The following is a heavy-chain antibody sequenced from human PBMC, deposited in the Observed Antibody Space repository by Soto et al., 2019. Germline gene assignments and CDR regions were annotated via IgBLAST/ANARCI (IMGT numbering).Heavy chain of an antibody. D-gene: IGHD1-26*01. CDR1: GCSLSTSGVG. J-gene: IGHJ3*02. CDR2: IYWDDDK. Sequence: QITLKESGPTLVKPTQTLTLTCTFSGCSLSTSGVGVCWIRQPPGKALEWLALIYWDDDKRYSPSLKSRLTIPKNTSKNQVVLTMTNMDPVDTATYYCAHRSGSYSAFDIWGQGTMVTVSS. V-gene: IGHV2-5*02. CDR3: AHRSGSYSAFDI.